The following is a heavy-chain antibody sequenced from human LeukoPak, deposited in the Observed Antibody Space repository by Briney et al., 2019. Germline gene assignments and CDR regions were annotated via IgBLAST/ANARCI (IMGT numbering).Heavy chain of an antibody. D-gene: IGHD5-18*01. V-gene: IGHV3-7*01. J-gene: IGHJ6*03. CDR1: GFTFSSYW. CDR2: IKQDGSEK. CDR3: ARGGLWSLLDMDV. Sequence: TGGSLRLSCAASGFTFSSYWMSWVRQAPGKGLEWVANIKQDGSEKYYVDSVKGRFTISRDNAKNSLYLQMNSLRAEDTAVYYCARGGLWSLLDMDVWGKGTTVTVSS.